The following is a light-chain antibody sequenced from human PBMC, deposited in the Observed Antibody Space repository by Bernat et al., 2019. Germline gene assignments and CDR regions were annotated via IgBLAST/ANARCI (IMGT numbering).Light chain of an antibody. V-gene: IGKV1-39*01. Sequence: DIQMTQSPSSLSASVGDTVTIACRTSQNINNYFNWYQQKPGKAPKLLIYGTYSLKSGVPSRFSGSGSGTDFTLTISNLQPEDFATYYCQQSYDTPLTFGVGTKVEIK. CDR1: QNINNY. CDR3: QQSYDTPLT. J-gene: IGKJ4*01. CDR2: GTY.